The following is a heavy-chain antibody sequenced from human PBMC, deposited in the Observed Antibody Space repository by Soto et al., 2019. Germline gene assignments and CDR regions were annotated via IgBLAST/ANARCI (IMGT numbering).Heavy chain of an antibody. J-gene: IGHJ4*02. CDR1: GFTFSSYW. CDR3: ARVRYNYASGSYHPDN. V-gene: IGHV3-7*01. Sequence: QAGGSLRISCAASGFTFSSYWMTWVRQAPGKGLEWVASIKKDGSEQYHVDSVKGRFTISRDNAKNSLYLQMNSLRAEDTAMYYCARVRYNYASGSYHPDNWGQGTLVTVSS. CDR2: IKKDGSEQ. D-gene: IGHD3-10*01.